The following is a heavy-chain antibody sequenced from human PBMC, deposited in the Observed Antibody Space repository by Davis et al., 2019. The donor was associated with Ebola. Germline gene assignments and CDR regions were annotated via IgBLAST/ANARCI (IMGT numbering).Heavy chain of an antibody. D-gene: IGHD4-17*01. Sequence: GESLKISCAASGFTFSNAWMNWVRQAPGKGLEWVGRIKSKTDGGTTDYAAPVKGRFTISRDDSKNTLYLQMNSLKTEDTAVYYCTTDRDDYGDNYWGQGTLVTVSS. J-gene: IGHJ4*02. V-gene: IGHV3-15*07. CDR3: TTDRDDYGDNY. CDR1: GFTFSNAW. CDR2: IKSKTDGGTT.